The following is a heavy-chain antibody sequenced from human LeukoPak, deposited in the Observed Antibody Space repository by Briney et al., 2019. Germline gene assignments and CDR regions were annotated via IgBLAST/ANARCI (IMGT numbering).Heavy chain of an antibody. CDR1: GFSLNTSGGG. CDR2: IYWDDDK. CDR3: ARSHSSGYFYYYYGMDV. V-gene: IGHV2-5*02. Sequence: SGPTLVKPTQTLTLTCTFSGFSLNTSGGGVGWIRQPPGKALEWLALIYWDDDKRYSPSLKSRLTITKDTSKNQVVLTMTNMDPVDTATYYCARSHSSGYFYYYYGMDVWGQGTTVTVSS. J-gene: IGHJ6*02. D-gene: IGHD3-22*01.